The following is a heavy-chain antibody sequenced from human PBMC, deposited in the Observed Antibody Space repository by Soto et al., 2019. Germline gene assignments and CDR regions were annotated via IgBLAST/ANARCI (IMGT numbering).Heavy chain of an antibody. Sequence: PGESLKISCXASGYSFTDYWMGWVRQMPGNGLEWLGIIHPRDSDVRYNSSLKGQVTMSADKSISTAYLQWSSLKASDSAKYFCGRVSGDGDDMDVWGQGTTVTVSS. J-gene: IGHJ6*02. CDR2: IHPRDSDV. CDR1: GYSFTDYW. CDR3: GRVSGDGDDMDV. V-gene: IGHV5-51*01. D-gene: IGHD3-10*02.